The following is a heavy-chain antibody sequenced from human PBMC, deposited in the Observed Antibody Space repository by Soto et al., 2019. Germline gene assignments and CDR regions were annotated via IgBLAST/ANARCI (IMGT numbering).Heavy chain of an antibody. J-gene: IGHJ5*02. V-gene: IGHV4-59*01. CDR3: ASSGIVGREVNTWFDP. D-gene: IGHD3-22*01. CDR1: AGSITTSY. CDR2: ISYRGST. Sequence: SETLSLTCTVSAGSITTSYWSWIRQPLGKALEWIGYISYRGSTNYNPSLKSRLTISIDTSKSQISLKLTSMTTADTAVYYCASSGIVGREVNTWFDPWGQGTLVTVPQ.